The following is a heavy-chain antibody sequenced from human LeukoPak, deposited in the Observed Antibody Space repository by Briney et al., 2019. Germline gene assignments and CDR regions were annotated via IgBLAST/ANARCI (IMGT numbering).Heavy chain of an antibody. V-gene: IGHV1-18*01. CDR1: GYTFTSYG. Sequence: ASVKVSCKASGYTFTSYGISWVRQAPGQGLEWMGWISAYNGNTNYAQKLQGRVTMTTDTSTSTAYMELRSLRSDDTAVYYCARDPRPVYSSSWGGVDYWGQGTLVTVSS. CDR3: ARDPRPVYSSSWGGVDY. J-gene: IGHJ4*02. D-gene: IGHD6-13*01. CDR2: ISAYNGNT.